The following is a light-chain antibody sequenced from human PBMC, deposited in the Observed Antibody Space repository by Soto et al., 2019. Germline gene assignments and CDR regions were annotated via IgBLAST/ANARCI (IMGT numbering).Light chain of an antibody. CDR3: QQYYNWPRT. Sequence: DILLTQSPGTLSSSTGERAALSYRAGRKVIRSFLAWYQQKPGQAPRLLIYGASSRATGIPNRFSGSGSGTDFTLTISRLEPEDFAVYYCQQYYNWPRTFGQGTKVDIK. CDR2: GAS. V-gene: IGKV3-20*01. CDR1: RKVIRSF. J-gene: IGKJ1*01.